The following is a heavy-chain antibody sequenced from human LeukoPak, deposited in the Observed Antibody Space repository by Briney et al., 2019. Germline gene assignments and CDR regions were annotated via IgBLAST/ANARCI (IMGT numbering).Heavy chain of an antibody. CDR1: GGSFSGYY. D-gene: IGHD2-15*01. J-gene: IGHJ4*02. CDR2: INHSGST. V-gene: IGHV4-34*01. Sequence: SETLSLTCAVYGGSFSGYYWSWIRQPPGKGLEWIGEINHSGSTNYNPSLKSRVTISVDTSKNQFSLKLSSVTAADTAVYYCARWGYCSGGSCYFDYWGRGTLVTVSS. CDR3: ARWGYCSGGSCYFDY.